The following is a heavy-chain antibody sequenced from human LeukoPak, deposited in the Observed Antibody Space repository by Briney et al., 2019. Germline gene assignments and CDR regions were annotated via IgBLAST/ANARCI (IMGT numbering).Heavy chain of an antibody. CDR2: ISAYDGET. Sequence: SVKVSCKASGYSFTSYGISWVREAPGRGLEWVGYISAYDGETRYAQKFQGRVTLTTDTSTGTVYMEMRRLRSDDTAVCYCARGGKNYFDFWGQGTLVTVSS. V-gene: IGHV1-18*01. CDR1: GYSFTSYG. CDR3: ARGGKNYFDF. D-gene: IGHD1-26*01. J-gene: IGHJ4*02.